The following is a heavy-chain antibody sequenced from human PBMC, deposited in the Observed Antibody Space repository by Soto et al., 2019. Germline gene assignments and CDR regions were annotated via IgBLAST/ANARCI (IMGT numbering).Heavy chain of an antibody. CDR3: ANWLDDSMFYLDY. D-gene: IGHD1-1*01. Sequence: GGSLRLSCAASGFIFSNYAMTWARQAPGKGLEWVSSISGSGDRTYYADSVKGRFTISRDNSQSTLYLQMNSLRADDTAVYYCANWLDDSMFYLDYWGLGTLVTVSS. CDR1: GFIFSNYA. J-gene: IGHJ4*01. CDR2: ISGSGDRT. V-gene: IGHV3-23*01.